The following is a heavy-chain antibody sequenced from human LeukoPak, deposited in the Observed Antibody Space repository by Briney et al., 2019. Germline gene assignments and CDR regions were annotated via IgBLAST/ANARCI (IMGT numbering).Heavy chain of an antibody. Sequence: GRSPRLSCAASGFTFNYFWMHWVRQAPGKWLAWVSRLNTDGSYTGYADSVKGRFTISRDNAKNILYLHMNSLRVEDTAVYYCARGINGPVDWGQGTLVTVSS. D-gene: IGHD5-24*01. CDR3: ARGINGPVD. V-gene: IGHV3-74*01. CDR2: LNTDGSYT. J-gene: IGHJ4*02. CDR1: GFTFNYFW.